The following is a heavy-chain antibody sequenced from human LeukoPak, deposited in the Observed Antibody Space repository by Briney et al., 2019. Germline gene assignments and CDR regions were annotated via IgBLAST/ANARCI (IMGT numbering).Heavy chain of an antibody. CDR1: GFTFSSYA. CDR3: ARGSKYCGSSSCYDFDC. Sequence: GGSLRLSCAASGFTFSSYAMHWVRQAPGKGLEWVAVISYDGSNKYYADSVKGRFTISRDNAKNSVYLQMNSLRAEDTAVYYCARGSKYCGSSSCYDFDCWGQGTLVTVSS. V-gene: IGHV3-30-3*01. D-gene: IGHD2-2*01. J-gene: IGHJ4*02. CDR2: ISYDGSNK.